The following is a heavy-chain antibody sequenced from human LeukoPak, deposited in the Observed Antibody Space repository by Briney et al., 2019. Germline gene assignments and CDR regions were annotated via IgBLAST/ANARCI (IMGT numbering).Heavy chain of an antibody. CDR2: TNYDGSYT. V-gene: IGHV3-74*01. D-gene: IGHD6-19*01. CDR1: RFTLSSYW. J-gene: IGHJ6*02. Sequence: PGGSLRLSCVASRFTLSSYWMNWVRQAPGKGLVWVARTNYDGSYTDYADSVKGRFIISRDNAKNTLYLQMNSLRAEDTAVYYCASLRPSVAGTLTSNYGMDVWGQGTTVTVSS. CDR3: ASLRPSVAGTLTSNYGMDV.